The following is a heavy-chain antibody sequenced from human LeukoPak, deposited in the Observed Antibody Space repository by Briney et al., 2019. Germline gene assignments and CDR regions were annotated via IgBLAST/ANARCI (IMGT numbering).Heavy chain of an antibody. CDR2: ISAYNGNT. CDR1: GYTFTSYG. D-gene: IGHD3-22*01. CDR3: ARALPYDSSGYPDDY. J-gene: IGHJ4*02. Sequence: ASVEVSCKASGYTFTSYGISWVRQAPGQGLEWVGWISAYNGNTNYAQKLQGRVTMTTDTSTSTAYMELRSLRSDDTAVYYCARALPYDSSGYPDDYWGQGTLVTVSS. V-gene: IGHV1-18*01.